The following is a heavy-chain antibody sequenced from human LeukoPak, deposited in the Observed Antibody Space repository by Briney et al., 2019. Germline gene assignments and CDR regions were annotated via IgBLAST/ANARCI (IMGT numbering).Heavy chain of an antibody. J-gene: IGHJ4*02. V-gene: IGHV4-59*11. CDR2: IYYSGST. CDR3: ARSFLSSSWEYFDY. CDR1: GGSISSHY. D-gene: IGHD6-13*01. Sequence: SETLSLTCTGSGGSISSHYWSWIRQPPRQGLDWIGYIYYSGSTNYNPSLKSRVTISVDTSKNQFSLKLSSVTAADTAVYYCARSFLSSSWEYFDYWGQGTLVTVSS.